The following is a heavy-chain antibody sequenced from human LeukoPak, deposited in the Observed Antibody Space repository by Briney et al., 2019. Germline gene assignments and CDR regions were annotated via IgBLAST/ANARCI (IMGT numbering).Heavy chain of an antibody. CDR3: AREYYDILTGYYNLDYYYGMDV. CDR2: IWYDGSNK. J-gene: IGHJ6*02. V-gene: IGHV3-33*01. CDR1: GFTFSSYG. Sequence: PGGSLRLSCAASGFTFSSYGMHWVRQAPGKGLERVAVIWYDGSNKYYADSVKGRFTISRDNSKNTLYLQMNSLRAEDTAVYYCAREYYDILTGYYNLDYYYGMDVWGQGTTVTVSS. D-gene: IGHD3-9*01.